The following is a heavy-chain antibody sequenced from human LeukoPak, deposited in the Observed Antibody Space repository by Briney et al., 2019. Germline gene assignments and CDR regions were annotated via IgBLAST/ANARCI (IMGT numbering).Heavy chain of an antibody. CDR1: GGSISSYY. CDR2: IYYSGST. D-gene: IGHD3-22*01. Sequence: PSETLSLTRTVSGGSISSYYWSWIRQPPGKGLEWIGYIYYSGSTNYNPSLKSRVTISVDTSKNQFSLKLSSVTAADTAVYYCARGLGYYDSSGYDDAFDIWGQGTMVTVSS. V-gene: IGHV4-59*01. J-gene: IGHJ3*02. CDR3: ARGLGYYDSSGYDDAFDI.